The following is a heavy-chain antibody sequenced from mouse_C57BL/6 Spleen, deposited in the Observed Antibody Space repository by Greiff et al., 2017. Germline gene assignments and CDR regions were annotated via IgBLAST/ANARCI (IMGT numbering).Heavy chain of an antibody. CDR1: GFTFSSYA. V-gene: IGHV5-4*01. CDR2: ISDGGSYT. D-gene: IGHD1-1*01. CDR3: ARGGGYGSSLDY. Sequence: DVHLVESGGGLVKPGGSLKLSCAASGFTFSSYAMSWVRQTPEKRLEWVATISDGGSYTYYPDNVQGRFTIARDNAKNTLYLQMSHLKSEDTAMYYCARGGGYGSSLDYWGQGTTLTVSS. J-gene: IGHJ2*01.